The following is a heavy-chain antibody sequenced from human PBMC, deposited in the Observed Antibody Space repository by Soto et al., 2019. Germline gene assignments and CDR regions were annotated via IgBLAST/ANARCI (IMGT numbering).Heavy chain of an antibody. CDR1: GFTFSTYW. V-gene: IGHV3-74*01. CDR3: ARGGLGAHWFDP. J-gene: IGHJ5*02. D-gene: IGHD3-16*01. CDR2: IKGDESAT. Sequence: EVQLVESGGGLVQAGASLRLSCAASGFTFSTYWMHWVRQAPGKGLMWLSRIKGDESATNYADSVEGRFTISRDNAKNTVYLQVNGLRVEDTAVYYCARGGLGAHWFDPWGQGTLVTVSS.